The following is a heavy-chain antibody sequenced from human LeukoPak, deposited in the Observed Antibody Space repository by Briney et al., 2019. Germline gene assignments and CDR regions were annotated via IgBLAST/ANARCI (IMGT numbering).Heavy chain of an antibody. V-gene: IGHV4-39*01. D-gene: IGHD3-16*01. CDR2: MYHSGST. J-gene: IGHJ4*02. CDR1: GGSISSSNYY. CDR3: ATITFGGVKGSYYFDY. Sequence: SETLSLTCTVSGGSISSSNYYWGWIRQPPGKGLEWIGSMYHSGSTYYNPSLKSRVTISVDTTKNQFLLKLSSETAADTAVYYCATITFGGVKGSYYFDYWGQGTLVTVSS.